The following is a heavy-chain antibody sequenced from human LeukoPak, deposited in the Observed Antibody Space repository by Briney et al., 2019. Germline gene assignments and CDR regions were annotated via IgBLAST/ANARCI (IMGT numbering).Heavy chain of an antibody. Sequence: PGGSLRLSCATSGFNFKSKWMTWVRQAPGKGLEWVANINQDGSEKYHGDSVKGRFTISRDNAKSSLFLEMSSLRAEDTAVYYCADPPSDFWGQGTLVAVSS. CDR3: ADPPSDF. CDR2: INQDGSEK. V-gene: IGHV3-7*01. J-gene: IGHJ4*02. CDR1: GFNFKSKW.